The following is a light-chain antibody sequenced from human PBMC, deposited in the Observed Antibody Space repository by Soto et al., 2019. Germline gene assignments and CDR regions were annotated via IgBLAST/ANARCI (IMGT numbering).Light chain of an antibody. Sequence: NFMLTQPHSVSESPGKTVTISCTRTSGSIASNYVQWYHQRPGSAPTAVIYEDDQRPSGVPDRFSGSIDSSSNSASLTISGLKSEDEAAYYCHSFDSNTVVFGGGTKLTVL. J-gene: IGLJ2*01. CDR1: SGSIASNY. V-gene: IGLV6-57*03. CDR2: EDD. CDR3: HSFDSNTVV.